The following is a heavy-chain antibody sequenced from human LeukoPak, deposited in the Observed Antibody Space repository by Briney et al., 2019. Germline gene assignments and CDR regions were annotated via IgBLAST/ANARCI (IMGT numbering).Heavy chain of an antibody. CDR1: GFTFSSYT. Sequence: PGGSLRLSCAASGFTFSSYTMNWVRQAPGKGLEWVSSISSASSYIYYADSVKGRSTISRDSAKNSLYLQMNSLRAEDTAVYYCARPRWADGYNPYVYWGQGTLVTVSS. J-gene: IGHJ4*02. V-gene: IGHV3-21*01. CDR2: ISSASSYI. D-gene: IGHD5-24*01. CDR3: ARPRWADGYNPYVY.